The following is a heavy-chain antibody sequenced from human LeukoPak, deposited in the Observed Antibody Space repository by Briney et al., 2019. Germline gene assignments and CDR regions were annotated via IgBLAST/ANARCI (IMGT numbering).Heavy chain of an antibody. CDR3: ARARTYGSGDY. D-gene: IGHD3-10*01. CDR2: IYYSGST. Sequence: SETLSLTCTVSGGSISSYYWSWIRQPPGKGLEWIGYIYYSGSTNYNPSLKSRVTISVDTSKNQFSLKLNSVTAADTAVYYCARARTYGSGDYWGQGTLVTVSS. CDR1: GGSISSYY. J-gene: IGHJ4*02. V-gene: IGHV4-59*12.